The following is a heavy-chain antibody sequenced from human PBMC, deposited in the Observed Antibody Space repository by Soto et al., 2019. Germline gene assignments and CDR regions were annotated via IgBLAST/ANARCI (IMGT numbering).Heavy chain of an antibody. CDR3: AKEGNYDTDYGMDV. Sequence: QVQLVESGGGVVQPGRSLRLSCAASGFTFSRNGLHWVRQAPGKGLEWVAVISYDGSNKYYADSVKGRFTISRDDSKNTLYLQMDSLSPEDTAVYYCAKEGNYDTDYGMDVWGPGSTVTVSS. D-gene: IGHD3-3*01. CDR2: ISYDGSNK. J-gene: IGHJ6*02. CDR1: GFTFSRNG. V-gene: IGHV3-30*18.